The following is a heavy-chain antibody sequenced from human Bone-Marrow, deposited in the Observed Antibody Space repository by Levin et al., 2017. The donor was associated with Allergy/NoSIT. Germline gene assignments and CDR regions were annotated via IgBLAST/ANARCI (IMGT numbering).Heavy chain of an antibody. CDR2: ISGSGGST. CDR3: AKTIIVGATTTRAFDI. V-gene: IGHV3-23*01. D-gene: IGHD1-26*01. J-gene: IGHJ3*02. CDR1: GFTFSSYA. Sequence: GGSLRLSCAASGFTFSSYAMSWVRQAPGKGLEWVSAISGSGGSTYYADSVKGRFTISRDNSKNTLYLQMNSLRAEDTAVYYCAKTIIVGATTTRAFDIWGQGTMVTVSS.